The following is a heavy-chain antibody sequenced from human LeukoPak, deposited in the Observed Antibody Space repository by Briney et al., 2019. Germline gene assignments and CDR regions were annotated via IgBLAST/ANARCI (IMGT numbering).Heavy chain of an antibody. CDR1: GGSISSYY. V-gene: IGHV4-59*01. J-gene: IGHJ4*02. CDR3: ARDYKKYYFDY. CDR2: TYYSGNT. Sequence: SETLSLTCTVSGGSISSYYWSWIRQPPGKGLEWIGYTYYSGNTNYNPSLKSRVTISVDTSKNQFSLKLSSVTAADTAVYYCARDYKKYYFDYWGQGTLVTVSS. D-gene: IGHD5-24*01.